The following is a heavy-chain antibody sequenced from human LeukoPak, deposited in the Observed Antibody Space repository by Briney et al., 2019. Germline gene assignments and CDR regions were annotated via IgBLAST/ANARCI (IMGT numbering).Heavy chain of an antibody. J-gene: IGHJ4*02. CDR3: ARELGYCSSTSCPHFDY. CDR1: GYTFTGYY. Sequence: ASVKVSCKASGYTFTGYYMHWVRQAPGQGLEWMGWINPNSGGTNYAQKLQGRVTMTTDTSTSTAYMELRSLRSDDTAVYYCARELGYCSSTSCPHFDYWGQGTLVTVSS. CDR2: INPNSGGT. D-gene: IGHD2-2*01. V-gene: IGHV1-2*02.